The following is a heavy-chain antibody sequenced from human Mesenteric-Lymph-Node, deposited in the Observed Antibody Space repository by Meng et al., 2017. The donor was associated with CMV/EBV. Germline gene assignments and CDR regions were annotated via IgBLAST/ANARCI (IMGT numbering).Heavy chain of an antibody. CDR3: ARVLIAYYDFWSGPFDY. D-gene: IGHD3-3*01. CDR1: SICSGGSS. CDR2: IYHSGGT. Sequence: SICSGGSSWGWIRQPPGQGLGWIGYIYHSGGTYYNPSRKSRVTISVDRSKNQFSLKLSSVTAADTAVYYCARVLIAYYDFWSGPFDYWGQGTLVTVSS. J-gene: IGHJ4*02. V-gene: IGHV4-30-2*01.